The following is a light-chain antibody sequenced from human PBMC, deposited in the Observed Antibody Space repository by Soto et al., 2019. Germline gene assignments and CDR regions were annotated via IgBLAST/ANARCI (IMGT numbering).Light chain of an antibody. V-gene: IGLV2-8*01. CDR2: EVV. J-gene: IGLJ2*01. CDR3: TSYAGNNNLV. Sequence: QSALTQPPSASGSPGQSVTISCTGTDSNYVSWYQQHPGKAPKLLIYEVVKRPSGVPDRFSGSKSGNTASLTVSGLQAEDEADYHCTSYAGNNNLVFGGGTKVTVL. CDR1: DSNY.